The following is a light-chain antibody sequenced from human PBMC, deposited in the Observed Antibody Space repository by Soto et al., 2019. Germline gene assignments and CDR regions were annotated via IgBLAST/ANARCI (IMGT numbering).Light chain of an antibody. J-gene: IGKJ1*01. V-gene: IGKV1-17*01. Sequence: DIQMPQSPSSLSASVGDRVTITCRASQGIRNALGWYQQKPGKAPKCLISGRSGLESGVPSRFSGSGSGTEFTLTISSLQPEDVATYYCLPHNTYPRTFGKGTHVDIK. CDR1: QGIRNA. CDR3: LPHNTYPRT. CDR2: GRS.